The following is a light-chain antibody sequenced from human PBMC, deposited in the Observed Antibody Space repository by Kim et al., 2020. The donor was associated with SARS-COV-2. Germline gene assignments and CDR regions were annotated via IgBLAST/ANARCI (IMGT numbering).Light chain of an antibody. CDR1: SLRSYY. CDR3: NSRDSSGNHRWVV. Sequence: SSELTQDPAVSVALGQTVRITCQGDSLRSYYASWYQQKPGQAPVLVIYGKNNRPSGIPDRFSGSSSGNTASLTITGAQAEDEADYYCNSRDSSGNHRWVVFGGGTKLTVL. J-gene: IGLJ2*01. V-gene: IGLV3-19*01. CDR2: GKN.